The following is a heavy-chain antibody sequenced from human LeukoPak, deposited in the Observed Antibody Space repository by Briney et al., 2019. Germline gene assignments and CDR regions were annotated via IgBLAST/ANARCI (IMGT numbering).Heavy chain of an antibody. V-gene: IGHV1-2*02. D-gene: IGHD2-2*02. J-gene: IGHJ6*03. Sequence: ASVKVSCKASGYTFTGYYMHWVRQAPGQGLEWMGWINPNSGGTNYAQKFQGRVTMTRDTSISTAYTELSRLRSDDTAVYYCARVPAAIGPYYYYMDVWGKGTTVTVSS. CDR2: INPNSGGT. CDR1: GYTFTGYY. CDR3: ARVPAAIGPYYYYMDV.